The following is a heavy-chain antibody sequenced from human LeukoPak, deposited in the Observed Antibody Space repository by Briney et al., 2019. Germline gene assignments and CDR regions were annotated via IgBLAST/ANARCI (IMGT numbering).Heavy chain of an antibody. J-gene: IGHJ6*02. CDR3: ARQTGYSTWNGMDV. CDR2: ISYDGSNK. CDR1: GFTFSSYA. V-gene: IGHV3-30-3*01. D-gene: IGHD6-13*01. Sequence: PGRSLRLPCAASGFTFSSYAMHWVRQAPGKGLEWVAVISYDGSNKYYADSVKGRFTISRDNSENTLYLQMNSLRAEDTAVYYCARQTGYSTWNGMDVWGQGTTVTVSS.